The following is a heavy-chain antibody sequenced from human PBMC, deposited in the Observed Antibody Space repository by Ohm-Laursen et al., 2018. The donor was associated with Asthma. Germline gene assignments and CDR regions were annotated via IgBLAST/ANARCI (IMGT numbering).Heavy chain of an antibody. J-gene: IGHJ4*02. CDR2: IYHSGST. CDR3: ARDRAGGGY. CDR1: GGSISRGGYS. V-gene: IGHV4-30-2*01. Sequence: TLSLTCFVSGGSISRGGYSWSWIRQPPGKGLEWIGYIYHSGSTYYNPSLRSRVTISVDTSKNQFSLKLSSVTAADTAVYYCARDRAGGGYWGQGTLVTVSS. D-gene: IGHD3-10*01.